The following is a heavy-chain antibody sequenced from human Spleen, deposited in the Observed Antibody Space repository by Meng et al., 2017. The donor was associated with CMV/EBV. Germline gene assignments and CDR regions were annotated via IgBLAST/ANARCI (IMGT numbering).Heavy chain of an antibody. J-gene: IGHJ4*02. Sequence: LSLTCAASGFTVSHAWMSWVRQAPGKGLEWVGRIKTETDGGTADYAAPVKGRFTISRDGSKNTLYLQMNSLKTEDTAVYYCATGSVPAYFDYWGQGTLVTVSS. CDR1: GFTVSHAW. D-gene: IGHD2-2*01. CDR2: IKTETDGGTA. CDR3: ATGSVPAYFDY. V-gene: IGHV3-15*01.